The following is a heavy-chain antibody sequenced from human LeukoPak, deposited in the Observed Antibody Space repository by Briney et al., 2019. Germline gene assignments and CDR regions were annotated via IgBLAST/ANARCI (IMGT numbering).Heavy chain of an antibody. J-gene: IGHJ6*03. CDR3: ARDSPYYYGSGIATYYMDV. D-gene: IGHD3-10*01. CDR2: IYYSGST. Sequence: PSETLSLTCTVSGGSISSYYWSWIRQPPGKGLEWIGYIYYSGSTNYNPSLKSRVTISVDTSKNQFSLKLSSVTAADTAVYYCARDSPYYYGSGIATYYMDVWGKGTTVTISS. CDR1: GGSISSYY. V-gene: IGHV4-59*01.